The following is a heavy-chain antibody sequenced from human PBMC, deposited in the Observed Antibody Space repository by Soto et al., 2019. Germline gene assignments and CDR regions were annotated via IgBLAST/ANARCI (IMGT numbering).Heavy chain of an antibody. Sequence: KPSETLSLTCAVYGGSFSGYYWSWIRQPPGKGLEWIGYIHYSGSTNYNPSLKSRVTISVDTSKNQFSLKLSSVTAADTAVYYCARDSFTMVRGVSYGMDVWGQGTTVTVSS. J-gene: IGHJ6*02. CDR3: ARDSFTMVRGVSYGMDV. CDR2: IHYSGST. CDR1: GGSFSGYY. D-gene: IGHD3-10*01. V-gene: IGHV4-59*01.